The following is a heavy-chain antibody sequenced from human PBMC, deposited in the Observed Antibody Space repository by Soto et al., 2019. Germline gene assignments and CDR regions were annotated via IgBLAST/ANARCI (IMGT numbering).Heavy chain of an antibody. CDR2: INHSGST. Sequence: TLSLTCAVYGGSFSGYYWSWIRQPPGKGLEWIGEINHSGSTNYNPSLKSRVTISVDTSKNQVSLKLSSVTAADTAVYYCARVSSYYDIVTAYLNYSFCYMDGWDKGTTLTFSS. CDR3: ARVSSYYDIVTAYLNYSFCYMDG. V-gene: IGHV4-34*01. J-gene: IGHJ6*03. D-gene: IGHD3-9*01. CDR1: GGSFSGYY.